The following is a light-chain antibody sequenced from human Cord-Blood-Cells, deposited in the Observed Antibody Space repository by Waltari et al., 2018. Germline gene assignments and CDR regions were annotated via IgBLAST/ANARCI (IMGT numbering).Light chain of an antibody. CDR1: SSDVGSYNL. CDR2: EVS. Sequence: QSALTQPASVSGSPGQSITISCTGTSSDVGSYNLVSWYQQHPGKAPKLMICEVSKRPSGVSNRFSGCKSDNTASLTISGLQAEDEADYYCCSYAGSSTHYVFGTGTKVTVL. V-gene: IGLV2-23*02. J-gene: IGLJ1*01. CDR3: CSYAGSSTHYV.